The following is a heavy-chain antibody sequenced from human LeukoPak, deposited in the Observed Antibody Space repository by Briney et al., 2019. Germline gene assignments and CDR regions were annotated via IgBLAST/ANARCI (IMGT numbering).Heavy chain of an antibody. J-gene: IGHJ4*02. D-gene: IGHD3-10*01. Sequence: ASVKVSCKASGGTFSSYAINWVRQATGQGLEWMGWMNPNSGNTGYAQKFQGRVTMTRNTSISTAYMELSSLRSGDTAMYYCARESGFYGSGSRYWGQGTLVTVSS. CDR2: MNPNSGNT. CDR3: ARESGFYGSGSRY. V-gene: IGHV1-8*02. CDR1: GGTFSSYA.